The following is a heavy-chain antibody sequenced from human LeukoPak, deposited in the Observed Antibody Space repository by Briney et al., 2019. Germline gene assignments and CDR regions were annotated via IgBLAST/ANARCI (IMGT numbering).Heavy chain of an antibody. CDR1: GFSFSSDW. V-gene: IGHV3-74*03. Sequence: PGGSLRLSCVGSGFSFSSDWMHWVRQAPGKGLVWVSRITSDGSSTTYADSVKGRFTVSRDNAKSTLYLHMNSLRAEDTAVYYCARMYDLEHWGQGTLVTVSS. CDR2: ITSDGSST. J-gene: IGHJ4*02. CDR3: ARMYDLEH. D-gene: IGHD2-8*01.